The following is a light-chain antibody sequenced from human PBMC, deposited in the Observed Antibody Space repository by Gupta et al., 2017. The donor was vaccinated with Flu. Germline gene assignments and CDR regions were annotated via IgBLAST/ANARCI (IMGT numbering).Light chain of an antibody. CDR2: SAS. CDR3: LQHRCHPRYS. V-gene: IGKV1-17*01. CDR1: QDVGRD. Sequence: DIQMTQSQASLSVSVGDRVSITCRTIQDVGRDLTWYQQKSGEAPKRLLFSASSVQTGVPSGFSGSGSCTEFTLTISSLLPEDFATYYGLQHRCHPRYSFGQGARVEMK. J-gene: IGKJ2*03.